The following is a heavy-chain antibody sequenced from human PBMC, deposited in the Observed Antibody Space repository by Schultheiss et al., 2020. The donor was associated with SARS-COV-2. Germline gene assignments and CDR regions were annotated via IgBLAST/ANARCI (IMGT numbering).Heavy chain of an antibody. D-gene: IGHD1-26*01. J-gene: IGHJ6*02. CDR2: IKQDGSEK. CDR3: ARDSGSYFYYYYYGMDV. Sequence: GGSLRLSCAASGFTLSSYWMSWVRQAPGKGLEWVANIKQDGSEKYYVDSVKGRFTISRDNAKNSLYLQMNSLRAEDTAVYYCARDSGSYFYYYYYGMDVWGQGTTVTVSS. V-gene: IGHV3-7*01. CDR1: GFTLSSYW.